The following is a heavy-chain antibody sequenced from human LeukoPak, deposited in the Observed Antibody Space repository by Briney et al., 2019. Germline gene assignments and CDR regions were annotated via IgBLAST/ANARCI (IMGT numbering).Heavy chain of an antibody. Sequence: SETLSLTCTVSGGSITYYWSWIRQPPGKGLEWIAFIHYSGSTNYNPSLKSRVTISVDTSKNQFSLKLSSVTAADTAVYYCARVSRTGLFDYWGQGTLVTVSS. D-gene: IGHD1-1*01. J-gene: IGHJ4*02. CDR3: ARVSRTGLFDY. CDR2: IHYSGST. V-gene: IGHV4-59*01. CDR1: GGSITYY.